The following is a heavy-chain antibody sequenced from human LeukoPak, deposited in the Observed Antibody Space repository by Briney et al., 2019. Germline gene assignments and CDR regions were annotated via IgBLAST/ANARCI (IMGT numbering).Heavy chain of an antibody. CDR3: ARVLGYSYGWNY. D-gene: IGHD5-18*01. J-gene: IGHJ4*02. Sequence: GESLKISCKGSGYKFTSYWINWVRQMPGKGLEWMGRIDPSDSYTMYSPSFQGHVTISADKYISTACLRWSSLKASDSAMYYCARVLGYSYGWNYWGQGTLVTVSS. CDR1: GYKFTSYW. CDR2: IDPSDSYT. V-gene: IGHV5-10-1*01.